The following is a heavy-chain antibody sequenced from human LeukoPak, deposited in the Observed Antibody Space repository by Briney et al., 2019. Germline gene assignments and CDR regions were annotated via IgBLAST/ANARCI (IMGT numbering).Heavy chain of an antibody. Sequence: SETLSLTCTVSGGSISGYYWSWIRQPAGKGLEWIGRIYTSGSTNYNPSLKSRVTMSVDTSKNQFSLKLSPVTAADTAVYYCARDRYYYDSSGYEPVSWGQGTLVTVSS. CDR1: GGSISGYY. D-gene: IGHD3-22*01. J-gene: IGHJ4*02. CDR3: ARDRYYYDSSGYEPVS. CDR2: IYTSGST. V-gene: IGHV4-4*07.